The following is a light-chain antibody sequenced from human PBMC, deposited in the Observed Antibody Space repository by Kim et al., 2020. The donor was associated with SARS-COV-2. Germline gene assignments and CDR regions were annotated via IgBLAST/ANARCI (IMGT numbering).Light chain of an antibody. CDR1: SSNIGSNT. V-gene: IGLV1-44*01. CDR3: AAWDDSLNGWV. Sequence: GQRVTTSCSGSSSNIGSNTVNWYQQLPGTAPKLLIYSNNQRPSGVPDRLSGSKSGTSASLAISGLQTEDEADYYCAAWDDSLNGWVFGGGTQLTVL. CDR2: SNN. J-gene: IGLJ3*02.